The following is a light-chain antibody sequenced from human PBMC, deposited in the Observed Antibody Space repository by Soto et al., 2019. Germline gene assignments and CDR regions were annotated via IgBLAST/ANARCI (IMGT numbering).Light chain of an antibody. CDR2: GNS. CDR1: SSNIGAGYD. CDR3: RSYDSSLSGWV. J-gene: IGLJ3*02. Sequence: QSVLTQPPSVSGAPGQRVTISCTGSSSNIGAGYDVHWYQQLPGTAPKLLIYGNSNRPSGVPDRFSGSKSGTSASLAITGLRADDEADYYCRSYDSSLSGWVFGGGTKVTVL. V-gene: IGLV1-40*01.